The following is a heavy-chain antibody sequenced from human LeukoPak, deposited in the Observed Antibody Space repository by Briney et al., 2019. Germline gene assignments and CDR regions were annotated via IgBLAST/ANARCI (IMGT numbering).Heavy chain of an antibody. V-gene: IGHV1-24*01. J-gene: IGHJ6*02. CDR2: FDPEDGET. Sequence: ASVKVSCKVSGYTLTELSMHWVRQAPGKGLEWMGGFDPEDGETIYAQKFQGRVTMTEDTSTDTAYMELSSLRSEDTAVYYCATVGYCSSTSCSDYYDMDVWGQGTTVTVSS. CDR1: GYTLTELS. CDR3: ATVGYCSSTSCSDYYDMDV. D-gene: IGHD2-2*01.